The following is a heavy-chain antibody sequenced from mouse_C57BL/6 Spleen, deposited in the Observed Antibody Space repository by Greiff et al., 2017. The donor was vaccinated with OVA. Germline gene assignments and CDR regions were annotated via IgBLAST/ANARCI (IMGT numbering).Heavy chain of an antibody. D-gene: IGHD1-1*01. Sequence: EVQLHQSGPELVKPGASVKISCKASGYTFTDYYMNWVKQSHGKSLEWIGDINPNNGGTSYNQKFKGKATLTVDKSSSTAYMELRSLTSEDSAVYYCARGYGSSFSYYFDYWGQGTTLTVSS. J-gene: IGHJ2*01. CDR3: ARGYGSSFSYYFDY. CDR2: INPNNGGT. CDR1: GYTFTDYY. V-gene: IGHV1-26*01.